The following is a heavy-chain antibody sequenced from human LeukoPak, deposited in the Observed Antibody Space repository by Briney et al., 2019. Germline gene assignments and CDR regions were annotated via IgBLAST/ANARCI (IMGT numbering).Heavy chain of an antibody. Sequence: GGSLRLSCAASGFTFRTYWMHWVRQVPGKGLVWISRINTDGSSTSHADSVKGRFTISRDNAQNTLYPQMNSLRPEDTAVYYCTRYLLASYGMDVWGQGTTVTVSS. CDR3: TRYLLASYGMDV. D-gene: IGHD2-15*01. J-gene: IGHJ6*02. CDR1: GFTFRTYW. CDR2: INTDGSST. V-gene: IGHV3-74*01.